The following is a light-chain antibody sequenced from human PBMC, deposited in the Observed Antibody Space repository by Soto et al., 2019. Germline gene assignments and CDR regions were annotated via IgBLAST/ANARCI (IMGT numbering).Light chain of an antibody. CDR2: GAS. CDR3: QQYGSSPPIT. J-gene: IGKJ5*01. Sequence: EIVLTQSPGTLSLSPGVRATLSCRASQSVSSSYLAWYQQKPGQAPRLLIYGASSRATGIPDRCSGSGSGTDCTLTISRREPEDCAVYYGQQYGSSPPITFGQGTRLEIK. V-gene: IGKV3-20*01. CDR1: QSVSSSY.